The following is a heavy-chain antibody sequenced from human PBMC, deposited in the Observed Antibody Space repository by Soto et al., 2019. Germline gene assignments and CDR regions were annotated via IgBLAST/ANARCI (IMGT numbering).Heavy chain of an antibody. Sequence: SETLSLTXAVYGGSFSGYYWSWIRQPPGKGLEWIGEINHSGSTNYNPSLKSRVTISVDTSKNQFSLKLSSVTAADTAVYYCARGEGAAAGPLGYFQHWGQGTLVTVSS. V-gene: IGHV4-34*01. CDR3: ARGEGAAAGPLGYFQH. J-gene: IGHJ1*01. CDR2: INHSGST. CDR1: GGSFSGYY. D-gene: IGHD6-13*01.